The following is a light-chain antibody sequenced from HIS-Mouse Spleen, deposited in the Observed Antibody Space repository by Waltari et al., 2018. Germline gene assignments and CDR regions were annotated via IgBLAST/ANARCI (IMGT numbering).Light chain of an antibody. Sequence: EIVMTQPPATLSVSPGERATLPCRARQRVSSNLAWYQQKPGQAPRLLIYGASTRATGIPARFSGSGSGTEFTLTISSLQSEDFAVYYCQQYNNWLPWTFGQGTKVEIK. J-gene: IGKJ1*01. V-gene: IGKV3-15*01. CDR1: QRVSSN. CDR2: GAS. CDR3: QQYNNWLPWT.